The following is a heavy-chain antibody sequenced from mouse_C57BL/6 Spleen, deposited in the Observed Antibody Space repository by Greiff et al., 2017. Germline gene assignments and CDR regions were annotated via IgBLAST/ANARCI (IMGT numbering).Heavy chain of an antibody. J-gene: IGHJ2*01. CDR1: GFTFSDYG. D-gene: IGHD1-1*01. CDR3: ASEVTTVVATDYFDY. V-gene: IGHV5-17*01. CDR2: ISSGSSTI. Sequence: EVMLVESGGGLVKPGGSLKLSCAASGFTFSDYGMHWVRQAPEKGLEWVAYISSGSSTIYYADTVKGRFTISRDTAKNTLFLQMTSLRSEDTAMYYCASEVTTVVATDYFDYWGQGTTLTVSS.